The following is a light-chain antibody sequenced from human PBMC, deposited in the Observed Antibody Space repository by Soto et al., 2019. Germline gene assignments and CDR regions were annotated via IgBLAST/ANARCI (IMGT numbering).Light chain of an antibody. CDR3: KQYNTFPT. J-gene: IGKJ1*01. CDR1: QSISSW. V-gene: IGKV1-5*03. Sequence: DIQMTQSPSTLSASVGDRVTITCRASQSISSWLAWYQQKPGKAPKLLIYKASSLESGVPSRFSGSGSGTEFTLTFSILQPHYFASYCCKQYNTFPTFGHGTKVELK. CDR2: KAS.